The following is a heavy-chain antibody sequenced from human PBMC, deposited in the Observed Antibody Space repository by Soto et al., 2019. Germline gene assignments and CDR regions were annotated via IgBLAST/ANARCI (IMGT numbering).Heavy chain of an antibody. Sequence: GGSLRLSCAASGFTFSDYYMSWIRQAPGKGLEWVSYISSSGSTIYYADSVKGRFTISRDNAKNSLYLQMNSLRAEYTDLYYCAREDPPPTYYDYIWGSYRYGAFDIWGQGTMVTVSS. J-gene: IGHJ3*02. CDR2: ISSSGSTI. CDR3: AREDPPPTYYDYIWGSYRYGAFDI. V-gene: IGHV3-11*01. D-gene: IGHD3-16*02. CDR1: GFTFSDYY.